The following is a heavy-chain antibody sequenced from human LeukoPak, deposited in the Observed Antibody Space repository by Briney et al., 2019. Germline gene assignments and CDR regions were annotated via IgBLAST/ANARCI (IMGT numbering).Heavy chain of an antibody. CDR1: GFTFSSYS. Sequence: GGSLRLSCSASGFTFSSYSMNWVRQAPGKGLEWVSSISSSSSYIYYADSVKGRFTISRDNAKNSLYLQMNSLRAEDTAVYYCARGPTHYGDYFTWFDPWGQGTLVTVSS. CDR3: ARGPTHYGDYFTWFDP. D-gene: IGHD4-17*01. CDR2: ISSSSSYI. V-gene: IGHV3-21*01. J-gene: IGHJ5*02.